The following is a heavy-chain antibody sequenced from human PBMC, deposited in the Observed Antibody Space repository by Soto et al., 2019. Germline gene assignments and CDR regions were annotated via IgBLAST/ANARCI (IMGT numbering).Heavy chain of an antibody. D-gene: IGHD4-4*01. V-gene: IGHV3-33*01. CDR2: IWYDGSTK. CDR3: AREGGVYSPGYYYGMDV. CDR1: GFTFSSHG. J-gene: IGHJ6*02. Sequence: GGSLRLSCAASGFTFSSHGMHWVRQAPGKGLEGVALIWYDGSTKNYADSVKGRFTISRDNSKSTLYLQMSSLRVEDTAVYYCAREGGVYSPGYYYGMDVWGQGTTVTVSS.